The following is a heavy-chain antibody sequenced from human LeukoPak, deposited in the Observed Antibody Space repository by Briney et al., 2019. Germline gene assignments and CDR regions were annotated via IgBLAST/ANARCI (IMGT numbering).Heavy chain of an antibody. CDR3: ARDLAVLGVVFTSYMDV. D-gene: IGHD3-3*01. CDR2: ISTYSGNT. J-gene: IGHJ6*03. CDR1: GDTFISPG. Sequence: ASVKVSCEASGDTFISPGTTSGPHTPRQGLEWMCWISTYSGNTHYAQKFQGRVTLTKDTPTTTAYLELRGLRSDDTAVYYCARDLAVLGVVFTSYMDVWGQGTPVTVSS. V-gene: IGHV1-18*01.